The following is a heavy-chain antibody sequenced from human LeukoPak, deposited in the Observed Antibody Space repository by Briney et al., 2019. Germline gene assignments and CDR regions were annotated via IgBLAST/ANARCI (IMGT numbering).Heavy chain of an antibody. D-gene: IGHD3-22*01. CDR3: ASSLFPYYDIFY. V-gene: IGHV3-48*03. J-gene: IGHJ3*01. CDR2: ISSSGSTI. Sequence: GGSLRLSCAASGFTFSSYEMNWVRQAPGKGLEWVSYISSSGSTIYYADSVKGRFTISRDNAKNSLYLQMNSLRAEDTAVYYCASSLFPYYDIFYWGQGTMVTVSS. CDR1: GFTFSSYE.